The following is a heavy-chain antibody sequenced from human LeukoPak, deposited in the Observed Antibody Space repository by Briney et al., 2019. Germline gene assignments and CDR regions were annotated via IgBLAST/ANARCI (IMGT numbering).Heavy chain of an antibody. CDR2: ISSSSATI. J-gene: IGHJ3*02. V-gene: IGHV3-48*02. CDR1: GFIFSSYS. CDR3: ARDRARYSANYYDSFDI. Sequence: GGSLRLSCAASGFIFSSYSMNWVRQAPGKGLEWVSYISSSSATIFYADSVKGRFTISRDNAKNSLYLQMNSLRDEGTAVYYCARDRARYSANYYDSFDIWGQGTMVTVSS. D-gene: IGHD1-26*01.